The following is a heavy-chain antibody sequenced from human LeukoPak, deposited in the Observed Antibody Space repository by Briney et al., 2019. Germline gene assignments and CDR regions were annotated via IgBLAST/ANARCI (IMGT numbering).Heavy chain of an antibody. D-gene: IGHD1-26*01. Sequence: GGSLRLSCAASGFTFSSYSMNWVRQAPGKGLEWVSYISSSSSTIYYADSVKGRFTISRDNAKNSLYLQMNSLRAEDTAVCYCAKGRRWGVGATTGTFWGQGTLVTVSS. CDR2: ISSSSSTI. J-gene: IGHJ4*02. CDR3: AKGRRWGVGATTGTF. CDR1: GFTFSSYS. V-gene: IGHV3-48*01.